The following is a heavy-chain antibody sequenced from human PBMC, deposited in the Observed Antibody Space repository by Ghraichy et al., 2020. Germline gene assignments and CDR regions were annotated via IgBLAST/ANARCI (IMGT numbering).Heavy chain of an antibody. CDR3: VQGFGLIDH. V-gene: IGHV3-23*01. Sequence: SGIGGSDGTTDYADSVKGRFTISRDNSKNTLYLQMNNLRAEDTAVYYCVQGFGLIDHWGQGTLLTVSS. J-gene: IGHJ5*02. D-gene: IGHD3/OR15-3a*01. CDR2: IGGSDGTT.